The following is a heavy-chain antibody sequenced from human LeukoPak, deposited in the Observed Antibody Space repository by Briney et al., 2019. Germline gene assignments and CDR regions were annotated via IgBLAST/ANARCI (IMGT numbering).Heavy chain of an antibody. D-gene: IGHD2-15*01. J-gene: IGHJ4*02. V-gene: IGHV3-11*04. CDR3: ARLVSAATYYFDY. CDR1: GFTFSDYY. Sequence: PGGSLRLSCAASGFTFSDYYMSWIRQAPGKGLEWVSYISSSGSTIYYADSVKGRFTISRDNAKNSLYLQMNSLRAEDTAVYYCARLVSAATYYFDYWGQGTLVTVSS. CDR2: ISSSGSTI.